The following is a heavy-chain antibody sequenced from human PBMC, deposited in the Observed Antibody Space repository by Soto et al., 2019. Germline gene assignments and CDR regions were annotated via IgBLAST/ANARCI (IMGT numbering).Heavy chain of an antibody. CDR1: GFTFSTYA. Sequence: GGSLRLSCAASGFTFSTYAMSWVRQAPGSGLGWGSSISGSCPSRNYGDWVKGLFSGSRDNAKKTRYLQMNGMRAEDTAIYYCVKGSGSSYYYYTLDGWGQGTTVTVSS. V-gene: IGHV3-23*01. D-gene: IGHD1-26*01. CDR2: ISGSCPSR. CDR3: VKGSGSSYYYYTLDG. J-gene: IGHJ6*02.